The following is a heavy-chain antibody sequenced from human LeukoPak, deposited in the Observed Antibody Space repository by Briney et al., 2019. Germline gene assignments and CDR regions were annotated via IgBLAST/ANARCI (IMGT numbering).Heavy chain of an antibody. CDR2: IYYSGST. D-gene: IGHD6-25*01. CDR1: GGSISSYY. J-gene: IGHJ4*02. V-gene: IGHV4-59*01. CDR3: ARVAVGGRGPFDY. Sequence: SETLFLTCTVSGGSISSYYWSWIRQPPGKGLEWIGYIYYSGSTNYNPSLKSRVTISVDTSKNQFSLKLSSVTAADTAVYYCARVAVGGRGPFDYWGQGTLVTVSS.